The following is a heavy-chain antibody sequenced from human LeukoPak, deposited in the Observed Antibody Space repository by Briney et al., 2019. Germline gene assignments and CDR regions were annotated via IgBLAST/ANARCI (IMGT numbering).Heavy chain of an antibody. CDR2: INYSGTT. D-gene: IGHD1-26*01. V-gene: IGHV4-34*01. Sequence: SETLSLTCAVYGGSFSGYYWGWIRQPPGKRLEWIATINYSGTTHYNPSLKSRVTISADTSNNQFSLKLNSVTAADTAVYYCARGRWISGNYYNFDYWGQGTLVTVSS. CDR3: ARGRWISGNYYNFDY. CDR1: GGSFSGYY. J-gene: IGHJ4*02.